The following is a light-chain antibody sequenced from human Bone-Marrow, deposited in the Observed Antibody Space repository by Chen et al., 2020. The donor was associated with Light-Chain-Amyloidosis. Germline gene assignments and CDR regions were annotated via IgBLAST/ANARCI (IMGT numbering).Light chain of an antibody. CDR2: DDS. Sequence: SYVLTQPSSVSLAPVQTATIACGGNNIGSTSVHWYQQTPVQAPLLVVYDDSDRPSGIPERLSGSNSGNTATLTISRVEAGDEADYYCQVWDRSSDRPVFGGGTKLTVL. CDR3: QVWDRSSDRPV. CDR1: NIGSTS. J-gene: IGLJ3*02. V-gene: IGLV3-21*02.